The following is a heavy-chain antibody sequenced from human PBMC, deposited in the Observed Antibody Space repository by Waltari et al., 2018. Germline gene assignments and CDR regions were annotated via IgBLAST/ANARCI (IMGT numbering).Heavy chain of an antibody. CDR3: ARGAYYYDSSGPSGPDY. Sequence: QVQLQESGPGLVKPSETLSLTCTVSGGSISSYYWSWIRQPPGKGLEWIGYIYYSGSTNYNPSLKGRVTISVDTSKNQFSLKLSSVTAADTAVYYCARGAYYYDSSGPSGPDYWGQGTLVTVSS. J-gene: IGHJ4*02. V-gene: IGHV4-59*01. CDR2: IYYSGST. CDR1: GGSISSYY. D-gene: IGHD3-22*01.